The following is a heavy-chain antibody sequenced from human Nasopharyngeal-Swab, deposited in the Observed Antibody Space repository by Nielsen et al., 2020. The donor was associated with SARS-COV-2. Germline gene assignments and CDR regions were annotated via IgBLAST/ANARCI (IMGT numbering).Heavy chain of an antibody. CDR3: AKDNRLQLWLRYYGMDV. CDR2: IYPDGNA. CDR1: GFTVSSNY. D-gene: IGHD5-18*01. J-gene: IGHJ6*02. V-gene: IGHV3-66*01. Sequence: GGSLRLSCAASGFTVSSNYMSWVRQAPGKGLEWVSIIYPDGNAYYGGAVKGRFTISRDNSKNTLYLQMNSLRAQDTALYYCAKDNRLQLWLRYYGMDVWGQRTTVTVSS.